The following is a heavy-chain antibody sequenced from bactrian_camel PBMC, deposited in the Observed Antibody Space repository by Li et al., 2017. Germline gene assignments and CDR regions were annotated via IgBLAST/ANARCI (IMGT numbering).Heavy chain of an antibody. V-gene: IGHV3-2*01. Sequence: HVQLVESGGGSVQTGGSLRLSCTATQDTSSTYCMAWFRQAPGKDREAVASIDTYGGTYYTISVKGRFTISKDNVKASLYLQMDGLKPEDTGMYYCAAGEPRGGSCLLEWTDSWGRGPRSPSP. CDR2: IDTYGGT. CDR1: QDTSSTYC. D-gene: IGHD7*01. J-gene: IGHJ4*01.